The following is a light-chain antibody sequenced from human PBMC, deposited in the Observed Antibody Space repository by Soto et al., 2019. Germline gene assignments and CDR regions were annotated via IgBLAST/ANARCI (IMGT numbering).Light chain of an antibody. V-gene: IGLV1-51*01. J-gene: IGLJ1*01. Sequence: VLTQPPSVSAAPGQKVTISCSGGSSNIGGNSVSWYQQLPGTAPKLLIYDDNKRPSGIPDRFSGSKSGTSATLGITGFQTGDEADYYCGSWDSSLSAYVFGTGTKSPS. CDR2: DDN. CDR3: GSWDSSLSAYV. CDR1: SSNIGGNS.